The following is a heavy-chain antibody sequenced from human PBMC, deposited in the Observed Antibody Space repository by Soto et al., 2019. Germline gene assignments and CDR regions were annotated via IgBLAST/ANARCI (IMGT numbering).Heavy chain of an antibody. V-gene: IGHV3-48*04. CDR2: IFVSSTTI. CDR3: ARDKDWAFDY. J-gene: IGHJ4*02. Sequence: TGGSLRLSCAASGFTFSSYSMVWVRQAPGKGLEWVSYIFVSSTTIYYADSVKGRFTVSRDNAQNSLFLLMNSLRAEDTAVYYCARDKDWAFDYWGQGTLVTVSS. CDR1: GFTFSSYS. D-gene: IGHD3-9*01.